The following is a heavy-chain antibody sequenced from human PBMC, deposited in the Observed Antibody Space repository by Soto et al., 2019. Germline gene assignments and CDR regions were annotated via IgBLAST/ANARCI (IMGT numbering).Heavy chain of an antibody. V-gene: IGHV3-7*01. J-gene: IGHJ4*02. CDR1: GFTFSSYW. Sequence: PGGSLRLSCAASGFTFSSYWMSWVRQAPGKGLEWVANIKQDGSENYYVDSVRGRFTISRDNAKNSLYLEMNSLRAEDTAVYYCARESEDLTSNFDYWGQGTLVTVSS. CDR2: IKQDGSEN. CDR3: ARESEDLTSNFDY.